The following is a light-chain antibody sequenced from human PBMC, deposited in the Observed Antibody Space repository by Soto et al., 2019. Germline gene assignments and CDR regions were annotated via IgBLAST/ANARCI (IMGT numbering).Light chain of an antibody. CDR1: ESVSDY. Sequence: EIVLTQSPATPSLSPGERATLSCRASESVSDYIAWYQQKPGQPPRLVIYDTSKRATGVPARFSGSGSGIDFTLTISSLEPEDFAVYYCQQRTNWLTFGGGTKVEIK. CDR3: QQRTNWLT. CDR2: DTS. V-gene: IGKV3-11*01. J-gene: IGKJ4*01.